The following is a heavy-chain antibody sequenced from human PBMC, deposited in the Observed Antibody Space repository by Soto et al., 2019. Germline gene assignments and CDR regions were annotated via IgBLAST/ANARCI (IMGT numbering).Heavy chain of an antibody. CDR2: IIPIFGTA. D-gene: IGHD4-17*01. CDR3: AREDYGGYGDAFDI. V-gene: IGHV1-69*13. CDR1: GGTFSSYA. Sequence: GASVKVSCKASGGTFSSYAISWVRQAPGQGLEWMGGIIPIFGTANYAQKFQGRVTITADESTSTAYMELSSLRSEDTAVYYCAREDYGGYGDAFDIWGQGTMVTVSS. J-gene: IGHJ3*02.